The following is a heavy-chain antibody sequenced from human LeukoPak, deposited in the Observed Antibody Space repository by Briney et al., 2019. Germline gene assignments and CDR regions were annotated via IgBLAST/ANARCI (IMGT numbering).Heavy chain of an antibody. D-gene: IGHD5-18*01. CDR2: INHSGST. J-gene: IGHJ6*02. Sequence: GSLRLSCAASGFSFSSNSMNWIRQPPGKGLEWIGEINHSGSTNYNPSLKSRVTISVDTSKNQFSLKLSSVTAADTAVYYCARGRIQLWSRDYYYGMDVWGQGTTVTVSS. CDR3: ARGRIQLWSRDYYYGMDV. V-gene: IGHV4-34*01. CDR1: GFSFSSNS.